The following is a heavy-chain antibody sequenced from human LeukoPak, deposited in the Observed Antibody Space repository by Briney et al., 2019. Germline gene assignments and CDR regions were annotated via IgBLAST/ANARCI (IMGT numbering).Heavy chain of an antibody. Sequence: APEKVSCKASGHTFTDYYMHWVRQAPGQGLEWMGWINVKRVATNYAQKFQGRVTMTGDTSITTVYMELSRLRSDDTAVYYCASRNYYASGTETGVYFDFWGQGTLGT. CDR1: GHTFTDYY. D-gene: IGHD3-10*01. CDR3: ASRNYYASGTETGVYFDF. J-gene: IGHJ4*02. V-gene: IGHV1-2*02. CDR2: INVKRVAT.